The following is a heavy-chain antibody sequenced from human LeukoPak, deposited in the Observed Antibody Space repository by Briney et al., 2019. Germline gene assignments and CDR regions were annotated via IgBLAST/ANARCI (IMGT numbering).Heavy chain of an antibody. D-gene: IGHD3-22*01. CDR3: VVSEYDSSGYHSDFFDS. V-gene: IGHV5-51*01. Sequence: GESLKTSCKGSGYRFTDYWIGWMRQMPGKGLEGMGIIYPDDSDTRYSPSFLGQVTILVDKSISTAYLQWSSLRASDTAMYYCVVSEYDSSGYHSDFFDSWGQGTLVIVSS. CDR2: IYPDDSDT. J-gene: IGHJ4*02. CDR1: GYRFTDYW.